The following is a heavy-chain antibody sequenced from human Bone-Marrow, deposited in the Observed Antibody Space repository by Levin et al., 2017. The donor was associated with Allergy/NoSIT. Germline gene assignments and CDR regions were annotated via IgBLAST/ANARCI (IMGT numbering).Heavy chain of an antibody. CDR3: ASSLPQFMRGAFRF. CDR2: ISWNSGSI. Sequence: SLKISCAASGFRFDDSAMHWVRQAPGKGLEWVSGISWNSGSIYYADSVKGRFTISRDNAKNSLFLQMNSLRSDDTAVYFCASSLPQFMRGAFRFWGPGTMVTVSS. J-gene: IGHJ3*01. V-gene: IGHV3-9*01. CDR1: GFRFDDSA. D-gene: IGHD3-16*01.